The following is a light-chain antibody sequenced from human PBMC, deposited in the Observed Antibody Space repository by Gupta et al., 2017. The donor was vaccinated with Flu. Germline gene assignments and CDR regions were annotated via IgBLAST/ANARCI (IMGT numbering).Light chain of an antibody. CDR3: QQSNSPPRT. CDR2: AAS. J-gene: IGKJ1*01. V-gene: IGKV1-39*01. CDR1: QSITTY. Sequence: DIQMTQSPSSLSAFVGDRVTITCRASQSITTYLNWYQQKPGKAPKLLIYAASSLQSGVPSRFSGSGSGTDFTLTISSLQPEDFATYCCQQSNSPPRTFGQGTKVEIK.